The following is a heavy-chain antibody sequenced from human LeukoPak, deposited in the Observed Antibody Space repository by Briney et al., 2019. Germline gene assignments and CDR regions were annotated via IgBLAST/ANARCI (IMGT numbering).Heavy chain of an antibody. CDR1: GGSFSGYY. V-gene: IGHV4-34*01. CDR3: ARRGCSSTSCPVGGYYYYGMDV. CDR2: INHSGST. Sequence: SETLSLTCAVYGGSFSGYYWSWIHQPPGKGLEWIGEINHSGSTNYNPSLKSRVTISVDTSKNQFSLKLSSVTAADTAVYYCARRGCSSTSCPVGGYYYYGMDVWGKGTTVTVSS. J-gene: IGHJ6*04. D-gene: IGHD2-2*01.